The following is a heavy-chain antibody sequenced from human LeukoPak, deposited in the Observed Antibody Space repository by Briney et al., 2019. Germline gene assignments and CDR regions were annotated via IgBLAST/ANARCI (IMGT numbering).Heavy chain of an antibody. CDR3: ARIYSSSWFLNWFDP. Sequence: SETLSLTCAVSAASLSGSNYYWGWIRQPPGKGLEWIGYIYSSGSTYYNASLQSRVTISVDTSKNQFSLKLNSVTAADTAVYYCARIYSSSWFLNWFDPWGQGTLVTVSS. CDR1: AASLSGSNYY. D-gene: IGHD6-13*01. V-gene: IGHV4-39*07. J-gene: IGHJ5*02. CDR2: IYSSGST.